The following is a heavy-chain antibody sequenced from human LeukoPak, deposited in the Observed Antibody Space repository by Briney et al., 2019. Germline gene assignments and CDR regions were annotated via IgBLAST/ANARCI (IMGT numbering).Heavy chain of an antibody. Sequence: PGGSLRLSCAASGFGFSSFWMHWVRQAPGKGLVWVSRINGVGSFTNYADSVKGRFTISRDNAKNMLFLQMDSLGAEDTAVYYCARGPLDTSMVWQVTVDYCGPGSPVTVSS. CDR1: GFGFSSFW. J-gene: IGHJ4*02. D-gene: IGHD5-18*01. CDR2: INGVGSFT. V-gene: IGHV3-74*01. CDR3: ARGPLDTSMVWQVTVDY.